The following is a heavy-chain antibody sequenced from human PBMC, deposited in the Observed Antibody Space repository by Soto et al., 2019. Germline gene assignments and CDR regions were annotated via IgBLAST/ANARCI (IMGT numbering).Heavy chain of an antibody. CDR1: GFTFSTYA. V-gene: IGHV3-64*01. Sequence: GGSLRLSCATSGFTFSTYAMHWVRQAPGKGLEYVSAISSNGRSTYYANSVKGKFTISRDNSKNTLYLQMDSLRAEDMAVYYCARDRCTNGVCYAPSDYWGQGTLVTVSS. CDR2: ISSNGRST. CDR3: ARDRCTNGVCYAPSDY. J-gene: IGHJ4*02. D-gene: IGHD2-8*01.